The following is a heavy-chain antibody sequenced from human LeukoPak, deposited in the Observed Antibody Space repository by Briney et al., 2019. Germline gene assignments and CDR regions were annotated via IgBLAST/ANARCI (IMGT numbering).Heavy chain of an antibody. J-gene: IGHJ3*02. CDR1: GYTFTGYY. CDR3: ARDRYYGSGSYISGAFDI. V-gene: IGHV1-2*02. Sequence: ASVKVSCKASGYTFTGYYMHWVRQAPGQGLEWMGWINPNSGGTNYAQKFQGRVTMTRDTSISTAYMELSRLRSDDTAVYYCARDRYYGSGSYISGAFDIWGQGTMVTVSS. CDR2: INPNSGGT. D-gene: IGHD3-10*01.